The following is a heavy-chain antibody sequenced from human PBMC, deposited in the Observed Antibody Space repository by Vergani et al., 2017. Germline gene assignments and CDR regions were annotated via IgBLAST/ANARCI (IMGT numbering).Heavy chain of an antibody. V-gene: IGHV1-2*02. CDR1: GSIFTGFN. Sequence: QVQQVQSGAEVKKPGASVQVSCKASGSIFTGFNMHWVRQAPGQGLEWMGWINPNSGDTKYAQKFQGRVTMTRDTSINTAYMELSRLRSDDTAVYYCARGYHYDNSGYRNVLYIWGQGTMVTVSS. J-gene: IGHJ3*02. D-gene: IGHD3-22*01. CDR2: INPNSGDT. CDR3: ARGYHYDNSGYRNVLYI.